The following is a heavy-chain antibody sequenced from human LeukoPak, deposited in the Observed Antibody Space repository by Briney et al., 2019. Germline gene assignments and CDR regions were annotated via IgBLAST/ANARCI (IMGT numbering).Heavy chain of an antibody. CDR3: ARGRYYDNSVYYYFDY. D-gene: IGHD3-22*01. V-gene: IGHV3-23*01. Sequence: GGSLRLSCAASGFTFSSYAMSWVRQASGMGRACVSALTGSGGSTYYADAVKGRFTISRDTSKNTLYLQMNSLRAEDTAVYYCARGRYYDNSVYYYFDYWGQGTLVTVSS. CDR2: LTGSGGST. J-gene: IGHJ4*02. CDR1: GFTFSSYA.